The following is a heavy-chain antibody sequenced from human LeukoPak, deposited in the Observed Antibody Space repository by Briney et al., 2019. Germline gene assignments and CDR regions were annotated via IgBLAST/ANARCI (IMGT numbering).Heavy chain of an antibody. Sequence: GGSLRLSCAASGFTFSRFEMNWVRQAPGKGLEWVSYISGGGSTIYYADSVKGRFTISRDSAKNSLYLQMNSLRAEDTAVYYCARVANYYHYYMDVWGKGTTVTISS. CDR2: ISGGGSTI. J-gene: IGHJ6*03. CDR1: GFTFSRFE. V-gene: IGHV3-48*03. CDR3: ARVANYYHYYMDV.